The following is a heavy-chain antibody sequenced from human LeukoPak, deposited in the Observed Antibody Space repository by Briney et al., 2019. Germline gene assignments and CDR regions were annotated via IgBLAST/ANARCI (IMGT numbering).Heavy chain of an antibody. CDR3: ARKPRRPDDYVWGSYRYNPTYYFDY. CDR2: MNPNSGNT. Sequence: ASVKVSCKATGYTFTSYDINWVRQATGQGLGWMGWMNPNSGNTGYAQKFQGRVTMTRNTSISTAYMELSSLRSEDTAVYYCARKPRRPDDYVWGSYRYNPTYYFDYWGQGTLVTVSS. D-gene: IGHD3-16*02. J-gene: IGHJ4*02. CDR1: GYTFTSYD. V-gene: IGHV1-8*01.